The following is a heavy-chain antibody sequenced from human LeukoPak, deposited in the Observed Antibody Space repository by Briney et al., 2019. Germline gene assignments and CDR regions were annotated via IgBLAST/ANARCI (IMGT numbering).Heavy chain of an antibody. D-gene: IGHD5-18*01. CDR3: AKDLLVDTAMAAFDY. CDR2: ISGSGGST. J-gene: IGHJ4*02. Sequence: GGSLRLSCAASGFTFSSYAMSWVRQAPGKGLEWVSAISGSGGSTYYADSVKGRFTISRDNSKNTLYLQMNSLGAEDTAVYYCAKDLLVDTAMAAFDYWGQGTLVTVSS. V-gene: IGHV3-23*01. CDR1: GFTFSSYA.